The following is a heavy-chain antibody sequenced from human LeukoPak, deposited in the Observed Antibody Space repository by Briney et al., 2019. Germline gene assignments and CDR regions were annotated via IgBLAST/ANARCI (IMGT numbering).Heavy chain of an antibody. J-gene: IGHJ6*02. CDR3: ARNQYSDRWTGSPYYYYGMDV. Sequence: SQTLSLTCAVSGGSISSGGYSWSWIRQPPGKGLEWIGYIYHSGSTYYNPSLKSRVTISVDRSKNQFSLKLSSVTAADTAVCYCARNQYSDRWTGSPYYYYGMDVWGQGTTVTVSS. V-gene: IGHV4-30-2*01. CDR1: GGSISSGGYS. D-gene: IGHD2/OR15-2a*01. CDR2: IYHSGST.